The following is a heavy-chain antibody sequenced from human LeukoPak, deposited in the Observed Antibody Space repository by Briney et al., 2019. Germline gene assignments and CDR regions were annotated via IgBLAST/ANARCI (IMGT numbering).Heavy chain of an antibody. D-gene: IGHD3-3*01. CDR2: ISGSGGST. J-gene: IGHJ3*02. CDR1: GFTFSSYA. V-gene: IGHV3-23*01. CDR3: AKDYEEPIALDAFDI. Sequence: GGSLRLSCAASGFTFSSYAMSWVRQAPGKGLEWFSAISGSGGSTYYADSVKGRFTISRDNSKNTLYLQMNSLRAEDTAVYYCAKDYEEPIALDAFDIWGQGTMVTVSS.